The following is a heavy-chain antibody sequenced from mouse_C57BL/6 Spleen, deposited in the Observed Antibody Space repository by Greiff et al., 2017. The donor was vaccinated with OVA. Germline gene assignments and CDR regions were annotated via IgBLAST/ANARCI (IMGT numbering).Heavy chain of an antibody. V-gene: IGHV1-85*01. D-gene: IGHD2-4*01. CDR1: GYTFTSYD. J-gene: IGHJ3*01. CDR2: IYPRDGST. Sequence: VKLVESGPELVKPGASVKLSCKASGYTFTSYDINWVKQRPGQGLEWIGWIYPRDGSTKYNEKFKGKATLTVDTSSSTAYMELHSLTSEDSAVYFCARTDDYDGAWFAYWGQGTLVTVSA. CDR3: ARTDDYDGAWFAY.